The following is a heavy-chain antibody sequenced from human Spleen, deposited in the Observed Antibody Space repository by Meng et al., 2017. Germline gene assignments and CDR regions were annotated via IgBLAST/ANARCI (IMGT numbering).Heavy chain of an antibody. Sequence: TLTESCVNLVQPTPNLKETCTFSGFSRSTSGVGVGWIRKPPVKALEWLAVIYWDDNERYSPSLKSRLTITKDTSKKQVVLTMTNMDPVDTATYYCAHRGEYYDSSGYYSLFDYWGQGTLVTVSS. V-gene: IGHV2-5*02. CDR3: AHRGEYYDSSGYYSLFDY. CDR2: IYWDDNE. CDR1: GFSRSTSGVG. D-gene: IGHD3-22*01. J-gene: IGHJ4*02.